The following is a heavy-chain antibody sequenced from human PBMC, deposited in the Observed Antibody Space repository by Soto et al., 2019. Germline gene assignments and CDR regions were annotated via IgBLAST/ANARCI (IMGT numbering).Heavy chain of an antibody. J-gene: IGHJ5*02. V-gene: IGHV1-46*01. CDR1: GYAFTSYY. CDR2: INPSGGST. D-gene: IGHD3-3*01. CDR3: ARGAKIFGVVDWFDP. Sequence: GASVKVSCKASGYAFTSYYMHWVRQAPGQGLEWMGIINPSGGSTSYAQKFQGRVTMTRDTSTSTVYMELSSLRSEDTAVYYCARGAKIFGVVDWFDPWGQGTLVTVSS.